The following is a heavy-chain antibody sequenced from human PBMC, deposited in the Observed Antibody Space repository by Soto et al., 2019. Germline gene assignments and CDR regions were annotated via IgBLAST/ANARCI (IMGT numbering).Heavy chain of an antibody. Sequence: ASVKVSCKXSGYTFPSYGISWVRQAPGQGLEWMGWISGYNGNTNYAQMLQGRVTMTTDTSTSTAYMELRSLRSDDTAVYYCARDDCSCGSCYRPLDYWGQGTLVTVSS. D-gene: IGHD2-15*01. V-gene: IGHV1-18*01. CDR3: ARDDCSCGSCYRPLDY. J-gene: IGHJ4*02. CDR2: ISGYNGNT. CDR1: GYTFPSYG.